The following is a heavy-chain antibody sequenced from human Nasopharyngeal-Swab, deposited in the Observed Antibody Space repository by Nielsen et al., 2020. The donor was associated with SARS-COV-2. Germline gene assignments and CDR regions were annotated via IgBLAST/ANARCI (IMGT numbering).Heavy chain of an antibody. Sequence: SLKISCAASGFTFDDYAMHWVRQAPGKGLEWVSGISWNSGSIGYADSVKGRFTISRDNATNSLYLQMNSLRAEDTALYYCAKDISADEGSGSYYPRGGFDPWGQGTLVTVSS. V-gene: IGHV3-9*01. D-gene: IGHD3-10*01. J-gene: IGHJ5*02. CDR1: GFTFDDYA. CDR3: AKDISADEGSGSYYPRGGFDP. CDR2: ISWNSGSI.